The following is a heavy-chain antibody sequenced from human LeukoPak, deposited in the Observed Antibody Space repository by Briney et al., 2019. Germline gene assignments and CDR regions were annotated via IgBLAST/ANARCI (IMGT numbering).Heavy chain of an antibody. J-gene: IGHJ4*02. CDR1: GGSFSGYY. D-gene: IGHD2-2*01. V-gene: IGHV4-34*01. CDR3: ARARPLYCSGTSCYGYYFDY. Sequence: SETLSLTCAVYGGSFSGYYWSWIRQPPGKGLEWIGEINHSGSTNYNPSLKSRVTTSVDTSKNQFSLKLSSVTAADTAVYYCARARPLYCSGTSCYGYYFDYWGQGTLVTVSS. CDR2: INHSGST.